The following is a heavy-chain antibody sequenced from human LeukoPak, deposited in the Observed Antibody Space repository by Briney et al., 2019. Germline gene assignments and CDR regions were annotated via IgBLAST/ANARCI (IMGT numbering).Heavy chain of an antibody. CDR3: ATDPTYDNSGFPFDY. J-gene: IGHJ4*02. D-gene: IGHD3-22*01. Sequence: KTSETLSLTCSVSGGSISNSSFYWGWVRQPPGKGLEWIGSIYYGGNTYYKPSLKSRVTISVDTSKNQFSLKLNSVTAADTAVYYCATDPTYDNSGFPFDYWGQGTLVTVSS. CDR2: IYYGGNT. CDR1: GGSISNSSFY. V-gene: IGHV4-39*01.